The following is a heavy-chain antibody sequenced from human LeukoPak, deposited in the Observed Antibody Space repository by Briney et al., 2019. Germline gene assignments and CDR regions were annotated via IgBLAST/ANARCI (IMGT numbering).Heavy chain of an antibody. J-gene: IGHJ6*02. Sequence: GGSLRLSCAASGFTFSDSSMHWVRQVSGKGLEWVGCIRSKANSYATAYAASVKGRFSISRDDSKNTAYLQMNSLKTEDTAVYYCARWETFYYDSSGRNAEEVQWGLDVWGQGTTVTVSS. CDR3: ARWETFYYDSSGRNAEEVQWGLDV. D-gene: IGHD3-22*01. CDR1: GFTFSDSS. V-gene: IGHV3-73*01. CDR2: IRSKANSYAT.